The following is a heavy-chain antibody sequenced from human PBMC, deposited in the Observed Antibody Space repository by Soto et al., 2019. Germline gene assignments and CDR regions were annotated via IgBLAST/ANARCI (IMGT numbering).Heavy chain of an antibody. J-gene: IGHJ3*02. Sequence: GGSLRLSCAASGFTFSDYYMSWIRQAPGKGLEWVSYISSSGSTIYYADSVKGRFTISRDNAKNSLYLQMNSLRAEDTAVYYCARPYSSSWYAFDIWGQGTMVTVSS. CDR1: GFTFSDYY. V-gene: IGHV3-11*01. CDR2: ISSSGSTI. CDR3: ARPYSSSWYAFDI. D-gene: IGHD6-13*01.